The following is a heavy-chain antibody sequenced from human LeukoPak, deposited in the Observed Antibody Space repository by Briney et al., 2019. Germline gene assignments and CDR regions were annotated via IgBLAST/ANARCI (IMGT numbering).Heavy chain of an antibody. Sequence: GGSLRLSCTASGFTFGDYAMSWVRQAPGKGLEWVGFIRSKAYGGTTEYAASVKGRFTISRDDSKIIAYLQMNSLKTEDTAVYYCTRAAGDSSPFDYWGQGTLVTVSS. CDR2: IRSKAYGGTT. J-gene: IGHJ4*02. CDR1: GFTFGDYA. D-gene: IGHD7-27*01. V-gene: IGHV3-49*04. CDR3: TRAAGDSSPFDY.